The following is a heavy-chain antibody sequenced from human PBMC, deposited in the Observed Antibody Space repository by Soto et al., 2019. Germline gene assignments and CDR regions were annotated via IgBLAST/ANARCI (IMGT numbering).Heavy chain of an antibody. J-gene: IGHJ4*02. CDR3: ASATTVTTPFDY. V-gene: IGHV1-18*01. CDR2: ISAYNGNT. CDR1: GYTFTSYG. Sequence: ASVKVSCKASGYTFTSYGSSWVRQAPGQGLEWMGWISAYNGNTNYAQKLQGRVTMTTDTSTSTAYMELRSLRSDDTAVYYCASATTVTTPFDYWGQGTLVTVSS. D-gene: IGHD4-17*01.